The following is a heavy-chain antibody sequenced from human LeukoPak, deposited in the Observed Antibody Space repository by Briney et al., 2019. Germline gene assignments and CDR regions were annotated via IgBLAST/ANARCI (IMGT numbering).Heavy chain of an antibody. J-gene: IGHJ5*02. V-gene: IGHV4-4*07. CDR2: IYTSGST. D-gene: IGHD4-17*01. Sequence: PSETLSLTCTVSAGSSSSYYWSWIRQPAVKGLECIARIYTSGSTNYNPSLKSRVTMSVDTSKNQFSLKLSSVTAADTAVYYCAREGGTPDYGDYGWFDPWGQGTLVTVSS. CDR1: AGSSSSYY. CDR3: AREGGTPDYGDYGWFDP.